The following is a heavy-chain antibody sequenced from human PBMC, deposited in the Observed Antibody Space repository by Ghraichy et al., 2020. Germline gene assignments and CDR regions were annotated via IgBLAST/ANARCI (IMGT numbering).Heavy chain of an antibody. V-gene: IGHV3-30*18. J-gene: IGHJ4*02. CDR2: ISYDGSNK. CDR3: AKDQERFSPLNIAAAD. D-gene: IGHD6-13*01. Sequence: GGSLRLSCAASGFTFSSYGMHWVRQAPGKGLEWVAVISYDGSNKYYADSVKGRFTISRDNSKNTLYLQMNSLRAEDTAVYYCAKDQERFSPLNIAAADWGQGTLVTVSS. CDR1: GFTFSSYG.